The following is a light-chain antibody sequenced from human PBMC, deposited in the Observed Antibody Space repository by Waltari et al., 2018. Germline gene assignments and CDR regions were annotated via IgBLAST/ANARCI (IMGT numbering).Light chain of an antibody. CDR1: SEHSAYA. V-gene: IGLV4-69*01. J-gene: IGLJ2*01. CDR2: LDGGCGH. Sequence: QLAVTQSPSASASLGASVKLTCTLSSEHSAYAIAWHQHQPETGPRFLMKLDGGCGHSKGDGIPARFAGFSAGAERYLTIASLQYEDEAAYYCQTWDPDTVVFGGGTKLTV. CDR3: QTWDPDTVV.